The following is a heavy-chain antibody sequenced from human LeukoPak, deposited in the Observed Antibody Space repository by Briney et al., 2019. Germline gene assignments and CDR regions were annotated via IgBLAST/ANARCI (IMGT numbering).Heavy chain of an antibody. D-gene: IGHD2-2*01. CDR1: GGSFSGYY. V-gene: IGHV4-34*01. J-gene: IGHJ6*03. CDR2: INHSGST. Sequence: SETLSLTCAVYGGSFSGYYWSWIRQPPGKGLEWIGEINHSGSTNYNPSLKSRVTISVDTSKNQFSLKLSSVTPSDTAVYYCARRYCSSTSCYFYAMDVWGKGTTVTVSS. CDR3: ARRYCSSTSCYFYAMDV.